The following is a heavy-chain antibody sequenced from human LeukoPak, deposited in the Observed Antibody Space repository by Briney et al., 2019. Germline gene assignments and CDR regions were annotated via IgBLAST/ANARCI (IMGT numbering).Heavy chain of an antibody. D-gene: IGHD3-3*01. Sequence: ASVKVSCKASGYSFTSNGISWVRPAPGEGLEWMGWISGYNGNTKYAQKLQGRVTMTRDTSTSTTYMELRSLRSDDTAVYYCARVDSGITIFGGPPGGGDAFDIWGQGTMVTVSS. CDR2: ISGYNGNT. V-gene: IGHV1-18*01. CDR3: ARVDSGITIFGGPPGGGDAFDI. J-gene: IGHJ3*02. CDR1: GYSFTSNG.